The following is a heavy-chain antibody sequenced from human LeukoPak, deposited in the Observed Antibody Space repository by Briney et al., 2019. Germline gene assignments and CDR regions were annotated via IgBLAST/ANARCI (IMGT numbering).Heavy chain of an antibody. D-gene: IGHD6-19*01. CDR2: IYYSGST. J-gene: IGHJ4*02. V-gene: IGHV4-30-4*01. CDR3: ARVARGSGWFYFDY. Sequence: SQTLSLTCTVSGGSISSGDYYWSWIRQPPGKGLEWIGYIYYSGSTYYNPSLKSRVTISVDTSTNQFSLKLSSVTAADTAVYYCARVARGSGWFYFDYWGQGTLVTVSS. CDR1: GGSISSGDYY.